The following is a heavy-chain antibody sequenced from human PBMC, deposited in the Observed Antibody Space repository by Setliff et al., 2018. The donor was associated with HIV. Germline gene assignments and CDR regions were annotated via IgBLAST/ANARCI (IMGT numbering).Heavy chain of an antibody. CDR3: ARGESIAVAYYHYYYMDV. CDR1: GYKFTGHH. Sequence: SVKVSCKASGYKFTGHHIQWMRQAPGQRLEWMGAIVPILGIANSAQKFQGRVTITTDESTKTAYMELSSLRSEDTAVYYCARGESIAVAYYHYYYMDVWGKGTTVTVSS. D-gene: IGHD6-19*01. J-gene: IGHJ6*03. CDR2: IVPILGIA. V-gene: IGHV1-69*10.